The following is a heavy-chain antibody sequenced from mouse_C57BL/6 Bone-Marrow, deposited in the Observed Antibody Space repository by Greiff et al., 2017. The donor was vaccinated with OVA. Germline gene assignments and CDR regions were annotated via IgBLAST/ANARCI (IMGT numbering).Heavy chain of an antibody. V-gene: IGHV2-6-1*01. Sequence: QVQLKESGPGLVAPSQSLSITCTVSGFSLTSYGVHWVRQPPGKGLEWLVVIWSDGSTTYNSALKSRLSISKDNSKSQVFLKMNSLQTDDTAMYYCARHTSYYYGSSYAMDCWGQGTSVTVSS. CDR1: GFSLTSYG. D-gene: IGHD1-1*01. CDR3: ARHTSYYYGSSYAMDC. CDR2: IWSDGST. J-gene: IGHJ4*01.